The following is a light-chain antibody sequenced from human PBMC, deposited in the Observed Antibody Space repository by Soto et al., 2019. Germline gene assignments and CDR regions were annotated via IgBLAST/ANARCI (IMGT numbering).Light chain of an antibody. J-gene: IGKJ4*01. CDR1: QSVFYNSNKMNY. CDR2: DAS. Sequence: TQSPEFVAVSLGERATINCKSSQSVFYNSNKMNYLAWYQQKPGKAPKLLIYDASSLESGVPPRFSGSGSGTEFTLTISSLQPDDFATYYCPPYNRYSLTFGGGTKVAI. CDR3: PPYNRYSLT. V-gene: IGKV1-5*01.